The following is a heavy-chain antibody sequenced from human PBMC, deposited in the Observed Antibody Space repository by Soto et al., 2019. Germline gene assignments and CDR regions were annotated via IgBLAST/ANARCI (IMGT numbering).Heavy chain of an antibody. CDR2: ISGSGGST. CDR3: AKEWGFGVVIIGYYFDY. D-gene: IGHD3-3*01. V-gene: IGHV3-23*01. CDR1: GFTFSSYA. J-gene: IGHJ4*02. Sequence: GGSLRLSCAASGFTFSSYAMSWVRQAPGKGLEWVSAISGSGGSTYYADSVKGRFTISRDNSKNTLYLQMNSLRAEDTAVYYCAKEWGFGVVIIGYYFDYWGQGTLVTVSS.